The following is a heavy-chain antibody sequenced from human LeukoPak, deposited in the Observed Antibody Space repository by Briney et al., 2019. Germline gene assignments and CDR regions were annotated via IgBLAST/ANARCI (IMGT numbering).Heavy chain of an antibody. Sequence: VASVKVSCKASGGTFSSYAISWVRQAPGQGLEWMGGIIPIFGTANYAQKFQGRVTITTDESTSTAYMELSSLRSEDTAVYYCARDKDGYNPSFDYWGQGTLVTVSS. J-gene: IGHJ4*02. D-gene: IGHD5-24*01. CDR1: GGTFSSYA. CDR3: ARDKDGYNPSFDY. V-gene: IGHV1-69*05. CDR2: IIPIFGTA.